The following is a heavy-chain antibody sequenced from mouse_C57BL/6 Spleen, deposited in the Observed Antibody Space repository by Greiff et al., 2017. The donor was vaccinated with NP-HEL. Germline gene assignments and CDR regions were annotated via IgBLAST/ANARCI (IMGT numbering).Heavy chain of an antibody. V-gene: IGHV1-82*01. Sequence: QVQLKESGPELVKPGASVKISCKASGYAFSSSWMNWVKQRPGKGLEWIGRIYPGDGDTNYNGKFKGKATLTADKSSSTAYMQLSSLTSEDSAVYFCARDGSNYRDYFDYWGQGTTLTVSS. CDR3: ARDGSNYRDYFDY. D-gene: IGHD1-1*01. CDR1: GYAFSSSW. CDR2: IYPGDGDT. J-gene: IGHJ2*01.